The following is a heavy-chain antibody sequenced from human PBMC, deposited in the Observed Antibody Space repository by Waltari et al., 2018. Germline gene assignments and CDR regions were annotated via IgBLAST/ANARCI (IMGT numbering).Heavy chain of an antibody. Sequence: QVQLQQWGAGLLKPSETLSLTCAVYGGSFSGYYWSWIRQPPGKGLEWIGEINHRASTNYHPSLKSRVTISVDTSKNQFSLKLSSVTAAATAVYYCARLGARSWYGARWGQGTLVTVSS. J-gene: IGHJ4*02. V-gene: IGHV4-34*01. D-gene: IGHD3-10*01. CDR1: GGSFSGYY. CDR2: INHRAST. CDR3: ARLGARSWYGAR.